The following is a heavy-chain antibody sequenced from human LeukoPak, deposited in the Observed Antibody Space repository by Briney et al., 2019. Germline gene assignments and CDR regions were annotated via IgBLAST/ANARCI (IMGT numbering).Heavy chain of an antibody. CDR2: LDPSGSQK. Sequence: FTSSASGFTFNGAWLNWVRQAPGKGLEWVANLDPSGSQKRYVDSVKGRFTISKDNPGTSLYLEMNSLRAEDTAIYYCAIWTSGNFWGQGTLVTGSS. D-gene: IGHD1-1*01. J-gene: IGHJ4*02. CDR3: AIWTSGNF. V-gene: IGHV3-7*01. CDR1: GFTFNGAW.